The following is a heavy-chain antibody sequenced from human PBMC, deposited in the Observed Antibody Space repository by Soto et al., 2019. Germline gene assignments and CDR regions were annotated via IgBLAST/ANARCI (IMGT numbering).Heavy chain of an antibody. CDR1: GFTFSSYG. D-gene: IGHD6-19*01. V-gene: IGHV3-30*18. J-gene: IGHJ6*02. CDR2: ILYDGSKK. CDR3: VKDGSSGWPYFDDMDV. Sequence: LRLSCAASGFTFSSYGMHWVRQAPGKGLEWVAVILYDGSKKYYADSVKGRFTISRDNSKNTLYLQMSSLRAEDTALYYCVKDGSSGWPYFDDMDVWGQGTTVTVSS.